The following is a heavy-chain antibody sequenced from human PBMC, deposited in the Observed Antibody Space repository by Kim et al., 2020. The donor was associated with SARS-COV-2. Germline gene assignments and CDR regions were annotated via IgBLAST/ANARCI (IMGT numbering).Heavy chain of an antibody. J-gene: IGHJ6*02. CDR3: ASLRGSSGSVSYYYYGMDV. CDR1: GFTVSSNY. Sequence: GGSLRLFCAASGFTVSSNYMSWVRQAPGKGLEWVSVIYSGGSTYYADSVKGRFTISRHNSKNTLYLQMNSLRAEDTAVYYCASLRGSSGSVSYYYYGMDVWGQGTTVTVSS. CDR2: IYSGGST. D-gene: IGHD2-15*01. V-gene: IGHV3-53*04.